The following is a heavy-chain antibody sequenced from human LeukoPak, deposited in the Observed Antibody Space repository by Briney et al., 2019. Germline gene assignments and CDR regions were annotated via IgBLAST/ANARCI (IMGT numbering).Heavy chain of an antibody. CDR1: GFTFSSYG. Sequence: GGSLRLSCAASGFTFSSYGMHWVRQAPGKGLEWVVVTRYDGSNSYYAEFVKGRFTISRDNSKNTLYLQMNSLRAEDTAVYYCAKKMSTVTTYFDYWGQGTLVTVSS. CDR3: AKKMSTVTTYFDY. D-gene: IGHD4-11*01. CDR2: TRYDGSNS. J-gene: IGHJ4*02. V-gene: IGHV3-30*02.